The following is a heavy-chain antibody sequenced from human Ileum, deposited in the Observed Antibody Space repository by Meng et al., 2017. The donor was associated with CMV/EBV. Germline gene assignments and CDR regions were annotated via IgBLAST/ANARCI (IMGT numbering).Heavy chain of an antibody. V-gene: IGHV3-30*02. CDR2: IRHVGNNK. J-gene: IGHJ4*02. CDR1: FTFTKHG. CDR3: AKEAAWFGELFEYYGDY. D-gene: IGHD3-10*01. Sequence: FTFTKHGFRWVRQTPGKGLEWVASIRHVGNNKYYRESVKGRFTISRDNSKNTLYLQMSSLRPEDTAVYYCAKEAAWFGELFEYYGDYWGQGTLVTVSS.